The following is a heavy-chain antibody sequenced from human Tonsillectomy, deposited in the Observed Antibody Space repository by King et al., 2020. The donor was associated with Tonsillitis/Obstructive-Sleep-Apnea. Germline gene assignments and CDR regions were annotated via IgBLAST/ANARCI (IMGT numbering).Heavy chain of an antibody. CDR1: GFSLNNARMS. CDR3: ARGYGFWSGSYDS. CDR2: IFSTDEK. D-gene: IGHD3-3*01. J-gene: IGHJ4*02. V-gene: IGHV2-26*01. Sequence: TLKESGPVLVKPTETLTLTCTVSGFSLNNARMSVSWIRQPPGKSLEWLAHIFSTDEKSYRTSLTSRLTISKDTSKSQVVLTMTNMDPVDTATYYCARGYGFWSGSYDSWGQGTLVTVSS.